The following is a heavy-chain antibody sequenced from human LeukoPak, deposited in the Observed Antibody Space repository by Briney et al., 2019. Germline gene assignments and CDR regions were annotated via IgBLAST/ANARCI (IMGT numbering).Heavy chain of an antibody. D-gene: IGHD6-19*01. V-gene: IGHV3-9*03. Sequence: GRSLTLSCTASGFTFDDYAMHWVRQVPGKGLEWVSGISWNSGRTDYADSVKGRFTISRDNAKNSLYLQMNSVRAEDMALYYCAKDMGYSSTGAFDIWGQGTMVSLSS. CDR3: AKDMGYSSTGAFDI. J-gene: IGHJ3*02. CDR1: GFTFDDYA. CDR2: ISWNSGRT.